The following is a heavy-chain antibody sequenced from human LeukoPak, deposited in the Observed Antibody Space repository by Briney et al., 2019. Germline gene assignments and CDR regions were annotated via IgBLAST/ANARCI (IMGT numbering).Heavy chain of an antibody. Sequence: SGGSLRLSCAASGSTFSTYWMSWVRQAPGKGLEWVADIKRDGSEQHYVDSVKGRFTISRDNAKNSLYLLMNSLRAEDTAVYYCARDSWNYQGGSALDIWGQGTMVTVSS. CDR1: GSTFSTYW. D-gene: IGHD1-7*01. J-gene: IGHJ3*02. CDR2: IKRDGSEQ. CDR3: ARDSWNYQGGSALDI. V-gene: IGHV3-7*01.